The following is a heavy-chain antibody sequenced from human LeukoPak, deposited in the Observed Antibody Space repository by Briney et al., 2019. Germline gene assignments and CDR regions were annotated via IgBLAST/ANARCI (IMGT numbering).Heavy chain of an antibody. CDR3: AREDSSSWYYFDY. Sequence: ASVKVSCXASGYTFTGYYMHWVRQAPGQGLEWMGRINPNSGGTNYAQKFQGRVTMTRDTSISTAYMELSRLRSDDTAVYYCAREDSSSWYYFDYWGQGTLVTVSS. CDR2: INPNSGGT. CDR1: GYTFTGYY. J-gene: IGHJ4*02. D-gene: IGHD6-13*01. V-gene: IGHV1-2*06.